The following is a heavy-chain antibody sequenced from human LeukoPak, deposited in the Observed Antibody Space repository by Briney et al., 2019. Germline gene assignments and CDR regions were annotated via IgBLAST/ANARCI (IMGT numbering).Heavy chain of an antibody. J-gene: IGHJ4*02. V-gene: IGHV1-2*02. D-gene: IGHD5-24*01. Sequence: ASVKVSCKASEYTFSGYYIHWVRQAPGQGLEWMGWINPNNGGTDYAQKFQGRVTMTRDTSISTAYMELSRLRSDDTAVYYCAGGRDGYIDYWGQGTLVTVSS. CDR3: AGGRDGYIDY. CDR1: EYTFSGYY. CDR2: INPNNGGT.